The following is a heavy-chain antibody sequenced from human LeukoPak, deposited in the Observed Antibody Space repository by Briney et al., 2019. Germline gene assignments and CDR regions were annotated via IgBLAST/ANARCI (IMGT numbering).Heavy chain of an antibody. CDR2: IKQDGSKK. CDR1: GFTFSSYS. CDR3: TRVGYIDEGIDY. V-gene: IGHV3-7*04. J-gene: IGHJ4*02. Sequence: GGSLRLSCAASGFTFSSYSMNWVRQAPGKGREWVANIKQDGSKKSYVDSVKGRFTISRDNAKNSLYLQMNSLRAEDTAIYYCTRVGYIDEGIDYWGQGTLVTVSS. D-gene: IGHD5-24*01.